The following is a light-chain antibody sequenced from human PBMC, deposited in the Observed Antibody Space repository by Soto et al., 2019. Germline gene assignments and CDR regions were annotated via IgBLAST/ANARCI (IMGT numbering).Light chain of an antibody. Sequence: STLSASVGDRVTITCRASQSISSWLAWYQQKPGKAPKLLIYKASSLESGVPSRFSGSGSGTEFTLTISSLQPDDFATYYCQQYKSYSRTFGQGSKVDIK. J-gene: IGKJ1*01. CDR3: QQYKSYSRT. CDR2: KAS. CDR1: QSISSW. V-gene: IGKV1-5*03.